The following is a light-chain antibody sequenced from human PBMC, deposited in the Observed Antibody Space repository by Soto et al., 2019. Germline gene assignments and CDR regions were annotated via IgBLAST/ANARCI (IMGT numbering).Light chain of an antibody. CDR3: CSYTDGSSLV. Sequence: QSALTQPASVSGSPGQSITISCTGTSSDFGGYNYVSWYQQHPGKAPKLMIYEVSNRPSGVSNRFSGSKSGNMASLTISGLQAEDEAEYYCCSYTDGSSLVFGGGTKLTVL. CDR2: EVS. CDR1: SSDFGGYNY. V-gene: IGLV2-14*01. J-gene: IGLJ3*02.